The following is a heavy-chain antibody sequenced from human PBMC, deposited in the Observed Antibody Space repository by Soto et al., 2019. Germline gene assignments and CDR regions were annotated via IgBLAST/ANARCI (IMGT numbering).Heavy chain of an antibody. CDR3: ARAVEIGVTGLDL. J-gene: IGHJ5*02. CDR2: MNPANGNA. Sequence: QERLVQSGAELRRPGASVKISCRASGYNFPSFNVNWVRQASGQGPEWLGWMNPANGNAAFARDFQGRVTMTRDLSTDTAYLELGGLSSGDTAIYYCARAVEIGVTGLDLWGPGTFVTVS. D-gene: IGHD5-12*01. CDR1: GYNFPSFN. V-gene: IGHV1-8*01.